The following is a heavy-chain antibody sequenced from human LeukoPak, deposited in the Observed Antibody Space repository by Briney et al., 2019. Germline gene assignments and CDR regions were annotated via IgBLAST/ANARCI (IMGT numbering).Heavy chain of an antibody. CDR1: GFTVSSNY. CDR3: ARDSPQYYYDSNDGGYFDY. D-gene: IGHD3-22*01. J-gene: IGHJ4*02. Sequence: WGSLRLSCAASGFTVSSNYMSWVRQAPGKGLEWVANIKQDGSEKYYVDSVKGRFTISRDNAKNSLYLQMNSLRAEDTAVHYCARDSPQYYYDSNDGGYFDYWGQGTLVTVSS. V-gene: IGHV3-7*01. CDR2: IKQDGSEK.